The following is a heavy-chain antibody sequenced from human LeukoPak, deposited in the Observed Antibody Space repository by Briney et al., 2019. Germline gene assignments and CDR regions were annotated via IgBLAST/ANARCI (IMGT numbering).Heavy chain of an antibody. CDR3: TNLPTY. J-gene: IGHJ4*02. CDR1: IFTVSSNY. CDR2: IYSDGST. V-gene: IGHV3-66*02. Sequence: GGSLRLSCAASIFTVSSNYMTWVRQAPGKGLEWVSVIYSDGSTFYADSVKGRFTISRDNSKNTLYLQMDSLRPEDTAVYYCTNLPTYWGQGTLVSVSS.